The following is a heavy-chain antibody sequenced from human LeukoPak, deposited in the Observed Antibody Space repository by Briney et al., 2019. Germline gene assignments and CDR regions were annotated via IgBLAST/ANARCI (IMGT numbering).Heavy chain of an antibody. CDR3: AIATTGRGAFGS. CDR2: TNEAGGDK. J-gene: IGHJ4*02. D-gene: IGHD1-1*01. CDR1: GFTFSDFW. V-gene: IGHV3-7*01. Sequence: PGGSLRLSCAASGFTFSDFWMSWVRQAPGKGLECVASTNEAGGDKYYVDSVKGRFTISRDNSKNSLSLQMNSLTAEDTAIYYCAIATTGRGAFGSWGQGILVSVSS.